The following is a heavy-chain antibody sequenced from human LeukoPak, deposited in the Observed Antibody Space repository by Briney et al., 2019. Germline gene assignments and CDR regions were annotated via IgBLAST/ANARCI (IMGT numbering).Heavy chain of an antibody. J-gene: IGHJ4*02. Sequence: SETLSLTCTVSGGSVSSGSYYWSWLRQPPGKGLEWIGYIYYSGSTNYNPSLKSRVTISVDTSKNQFSLKLSPLPAADTAVYYCARDRESYCSGGSCYTHYFDYWGQGTLVTVSS. D-gene: IGHD2-15*01. V-gene: IGHV4-61*01. CDR2: IYYSGST. CDR3: ARDRESYCSGGSCYTHYFDY. CDR1: GGSVSSGSYY.